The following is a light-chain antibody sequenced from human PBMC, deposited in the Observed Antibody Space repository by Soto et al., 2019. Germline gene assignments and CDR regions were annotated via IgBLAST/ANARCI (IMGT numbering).Light chain of an antibody. CDR3: SSYAGSSNWM. CDR1: SSDVGGYNY. J-gene: IGLJ3*02. CDR2: EVS. Sequence: QSVLTQPPSASGSPGQSVTISCTGTSSDVGGYNYVSWYQQHPGTAPKLMIYEVSKRPSGVPHRFSGSKSGNTASLTVSGLQAEDEADYYCSSYAGSSNWMFGGGTKLTVL. V-gene: IGLV2-8*01.